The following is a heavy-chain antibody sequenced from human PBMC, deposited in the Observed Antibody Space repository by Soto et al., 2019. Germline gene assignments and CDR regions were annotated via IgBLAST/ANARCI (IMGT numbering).Heavy chain of an antibody. D-gene: IGHD1-26*01. CDR1: GYTFSSYD. J-gene: IGHJ5*02. CDR2: VSGHTGHT. CDR3: ARQNQVGSNCFDP. Sequence: ASVKVSCKTSGYTFSSYDINWVRQAPGKGLEWMGWVSGHTGHTNYAQKFRGRLTMTKDTSTTTAYMELRSLTSDDTAVYYCARQNQVGSNCFDPWGRGTLVTVSS. V-gene: IGHV1-18*01.